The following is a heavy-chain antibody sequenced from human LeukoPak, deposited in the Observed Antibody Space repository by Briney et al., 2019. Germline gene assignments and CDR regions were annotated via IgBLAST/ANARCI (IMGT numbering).Heavy chain of an antibody. V-gene: IGHV3-21*01. D-gene: IGHD4-17*01. Sequence: GGSLRLSCAASGFTFSRYSMNWARQAPGKGLEWVSSIISSSSYIYYADSVKGRFTISRDNAKNSLYLQMNSLRAEDTAVYYCARDVGEDYGDYSGRFNWFDPWGQGTLVTVSS. J-gene: IGHJ5*02. CDR3: ARDVGEDYGDYSGRFNWFDP. CDR2: IISSSSYI. CDR1: GFTFSRYS.